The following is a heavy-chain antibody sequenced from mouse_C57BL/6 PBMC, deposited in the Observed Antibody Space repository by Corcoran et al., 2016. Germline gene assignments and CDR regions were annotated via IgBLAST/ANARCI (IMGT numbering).Heavy chain of an antibody. CDR3: ARWITKGAMDY. Sequence: QIKLVQSGPELKKPGETVKVSCKASGYTFTTYGMSWVKQAPGKGLKWMGWINTYSGVPTYADDFKGRFAFSLETSASTAYLQINNLKNEDTATYFCARWITKGAMDYWGQGTSVTVSS. V-gene: IGHV9-3*01. D-gene: IGHD2-4*01. J-gene: IGHJ4*01. CDR2: INTYSGVP. CDR1: GYTFTTYG.